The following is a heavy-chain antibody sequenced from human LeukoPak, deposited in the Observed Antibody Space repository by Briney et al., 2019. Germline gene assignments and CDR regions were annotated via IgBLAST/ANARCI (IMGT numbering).Heavy chain of an antibody. J-gene: IGHJ4*02. CDR2: ISEGVGNT. Sequence: GGSLRLSCAASGFTFTNYAMTWVRQAPGKGLEWVSGISEGVGNTYYADSVKGRFTISRDHSKNTLYLQMNSLRAEDAALYYCAKREKGTTGRFFDYWGQGTLVTVSS. D-gene: IGHD4-17*01. CDR1: GFTFTNYA. CDR3: AKREKGTTGRFFDY. V-gene: IGHV3-23*01.